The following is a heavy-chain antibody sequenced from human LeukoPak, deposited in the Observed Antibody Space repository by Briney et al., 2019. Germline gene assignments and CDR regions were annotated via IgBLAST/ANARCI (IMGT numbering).Heavy chain of an antibody. J-gene: IGHJ5*02. V-gene: IGHV4-39*07. Sequence: SETLSLTCTVSGGSISSSSYYWGWIRQPPGKGLEWIGSIYHSGSTYYNPSLKSRVTISVDTSKNQFSLKLSSVTAADTAVYYCAREGYDFWSGPRPNWFDPWGQGTLVTVSS. CDR1: GGSISSSSYY. CDR2: IYHSGST. D-gene: IGHD3-3*01. CDR3: AREGYDFWSGPRPNWFDP.